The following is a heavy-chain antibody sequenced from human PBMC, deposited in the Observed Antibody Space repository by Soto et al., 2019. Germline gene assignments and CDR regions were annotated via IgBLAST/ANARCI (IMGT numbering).Heavy chain of an antibody. V-gene: IGHV1-69*13. Sequence: SVKVSCKASGGTFSSYAISWVRQAPGQGLEWMGGIIPIFGTANYAQKFQGRVTITADESTSTAYMELSSLRSEDTAVYYCAAQTMVTAMFYYWGQGTLVTVSS. J-gene: IGHJ4*02. CDR3: AAQTMVTAMFYY. CDR2: IIPIFGTA. CDR1: GGTFSSYA. D-gene: IGHD2-21*02.